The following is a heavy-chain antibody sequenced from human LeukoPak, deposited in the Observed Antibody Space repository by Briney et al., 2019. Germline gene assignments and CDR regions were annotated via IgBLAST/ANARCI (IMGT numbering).Heavy chain of an antibody. CDR1: GFTFSSYS. V-gene: IGHV3-21*04. CDR2: ISSSSSYI. Sequence: GGSLRLSCAASGFTFSSYSMNWVRQAPGKGLEWVSSISSSSSYIYYADSVKGRFTISRDNAKNTLYLQMNSLRAEDTAVYYCANQYYYDSSGYYPFDYWGQGTLVTVSS. CDR3: ANQYYYDSSGYYPFDY. J-gene: IGHJ4*02. D-gene: IGHD3-22*01.